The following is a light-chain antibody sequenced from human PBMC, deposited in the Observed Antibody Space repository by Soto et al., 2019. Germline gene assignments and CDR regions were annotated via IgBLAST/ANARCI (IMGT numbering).Light chain of an antibody. J-gene: IGKJ2*01. CDR1: QSVSSN. CDR2: GAS. V-gene: IGKV3-15*01. CDR3: QQYNNWPQYT. Sequence: EIVMTQSPATLSVSPGERATLSCRASQSVSSNLAWYQQKPGQAPRLLIYGASTRATGIPARFSGSGSGTELTLTISSLQSEDFAVDYCQQYNNWPQYTFGQGTKLEIK.